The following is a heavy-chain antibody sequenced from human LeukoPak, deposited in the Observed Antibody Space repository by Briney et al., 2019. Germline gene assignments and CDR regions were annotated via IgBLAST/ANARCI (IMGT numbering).Heavy chain of an antibody. Sequence: SETLSLTCTVSGGSISSSSYYWGWIRQPPGKGLEWIGSIYYSGSTYYNPSLKSRVTISVDTSKNQFSLKLSSVTAADTAVYYRARKYRTFGGVDFDFWGQGTLVTVSS. CDR2: IYYSGST. D-gene: IGHD3-16*01. V-gene: IGHV4-39*07. CDR3: ARKYRTFGGVDFDF. J-gene: IGHJ4*02. CDR1: GGSISSSSYY.